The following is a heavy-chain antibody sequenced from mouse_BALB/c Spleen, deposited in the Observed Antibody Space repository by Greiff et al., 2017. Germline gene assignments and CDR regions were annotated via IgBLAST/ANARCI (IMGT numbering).Heavy chain of an antibody. CDR2: ISTYYGNT. V-gene: IGHV1-67*01. D-gene: IGHD1-1*01. CDR3: ASGSSYAMDY. Sequence: QVQLQQSGPELVRPRVSVKISCKGSSYTFTDYAMHWVKQSHAKSLEWIGVISTYYGNTNYNQKFKGKATMTVDKSSSTAYMELARLTSEDSAVYYCASGSSYAMDYWGQGTSVTVSS. J-gene: IGHJ4*01. CDR1: SYTFTDYA.